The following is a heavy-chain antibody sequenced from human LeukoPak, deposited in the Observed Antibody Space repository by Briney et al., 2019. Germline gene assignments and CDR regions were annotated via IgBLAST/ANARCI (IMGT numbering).Heavy chain of an antibody. CDR3: ARERQRWLQRGRSYFDY. D-gene: IGHD5-24*01. V-gene: IGHV4-34*01. CDR1: GGSFSGYY. CDR2: INHSGST. Sequence: SETLSLTCAVYGGSFSGYYWSWIRQPPGKGLEWIGEINHSGSTNYNPSLKSRVTMSVGTSKNQFSLKLSSVTAADTAVYYCARERQRWLQRGRSYFDYWGQGTLVTVSS. J-gene: IGHJ4*02.